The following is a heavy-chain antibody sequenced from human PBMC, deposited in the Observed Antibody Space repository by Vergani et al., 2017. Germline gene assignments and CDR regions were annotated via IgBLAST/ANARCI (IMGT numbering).Heavy chain of an antibody. D-gene: IGHD2-2*01. CDR3: AKAHCSSTSCYQRGAFDY. V-gene: IGHV3-23*04. Sequence: VQLVESGGGLVKPGGSLRLSCAASGFTFSSYAMSWVRQAPGKGLEWVSAISGSGGSTYYADSVKGRFTISRDNSKNTLYLQMNSLRAEDTAVYYCAKAHCSSTSCYQRGAFDYWGQGTLVTVSS. CDR2: ISGSGGST. CDR1: GFTFSSYA. J-gene: IGHJ4*02.